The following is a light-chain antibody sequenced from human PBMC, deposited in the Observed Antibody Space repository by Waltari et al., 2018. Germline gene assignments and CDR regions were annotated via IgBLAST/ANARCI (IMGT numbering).Light chain of an antibody. CDR1: SSDVGGYNY. V-gene: IGLV2-8*01. J-gene: IGLJ2*01. Sequence: QSALTQPPSASGSPGQSVTLSCTATSSDVGGYNYVSWYQHHPGKAPKLMISEVNKRPSGVPDRFSGSKSGNTASLTVSGLQADDEADYYCTSYAGSHNWVFGGGTKLTVL. CDR3: TSYAGSHNWV. CDR2: EVN.